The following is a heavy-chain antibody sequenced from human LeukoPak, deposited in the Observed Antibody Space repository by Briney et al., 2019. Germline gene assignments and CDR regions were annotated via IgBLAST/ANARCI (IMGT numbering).Heavy chain of an antibody. CDR3: ARDPNTAMVNGGDY. CDR1: GGTFSSYA. CDR2: IIPIFGTA. Sequence: SVKVSCKASGGTFSSYAISWVRQAPGQGLEWMRGIIPIFGTANYAQKFQGRVTITADESTSTAYMELSSLRSEDTAVYYCARDPNTAMVNGGDYWGQGTLVTVSS. D-gene: IGHD5-18*01. J-gene: IGHJ4*02. V-gene: IGHV1-69*01.